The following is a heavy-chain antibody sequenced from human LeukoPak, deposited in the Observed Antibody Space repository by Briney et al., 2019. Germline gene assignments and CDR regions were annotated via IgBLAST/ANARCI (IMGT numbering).Heavy chain of an antibody. Sequence: SVKVSCKASGGTFSRFTISWVRQAPGQGFEWMGGIIPIFGTANYAQKFQGRVTITADESTSTAYMELSSLRSEDTAVYYCARGPYYYDSSGYRLGAFDIWGQGTMVTVSS. V-gene: IGHV1-69*13. CDR3: ARGPYYYDSSGYRLGAFDI. CDR2: IIPIFGTA. CDR1: GGTFSRFT. J-gene: IGHJ3*02. D-gene: IGHD3-22*01.